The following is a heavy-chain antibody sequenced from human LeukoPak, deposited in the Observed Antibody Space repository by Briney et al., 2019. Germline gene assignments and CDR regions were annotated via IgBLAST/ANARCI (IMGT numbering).Heavy chain of an antibody. Sequence: PSETLSLTCAVSGGSISSGGYSWSWIRQPPGKGLEWIGYIYHSGSTYYNPSLKSRVTISVDTSKNQFSLRLSSVTAADTAVYYCARAGPRRDGYNGDYWGQGTLVTVSS. V-gene: IGHV4-30-2*01. CDR1: GGSISSGGYS. CDR3: ARAGPRRDGYNGDY. J-gene: IGHJ4*02. CDR2: IYHSGST. D-gene: IGHD5-24*01.